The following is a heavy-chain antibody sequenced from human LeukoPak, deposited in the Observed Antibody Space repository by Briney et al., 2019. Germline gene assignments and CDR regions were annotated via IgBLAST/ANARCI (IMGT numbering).Heavy chain of an antibody. CDR1: GGTFSSYA. J-gene: IGHJ3*02. Sequence: SVKVSCKASGGTFSSYAISWVRQAPGQGLEWMGEIIPIFGTANYAQKFQGRVTITADESTSTAYMELSSLRSEDTAVYYCARDLGYYYDSSDPTGHAFDIWGQGTMVTVSS. CDR2: IIPIFGTA. CDR3: ARDLGYYYDSSDPTGHAFDI. V-gene: IGHV1-69*13. D-gene: IGHD3-22*01.